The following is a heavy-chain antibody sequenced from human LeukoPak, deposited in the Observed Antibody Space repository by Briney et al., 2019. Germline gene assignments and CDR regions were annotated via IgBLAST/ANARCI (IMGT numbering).Heavy chain of an antibody. V-gene: IGHV1-8*03. Sequence: DSVEVSCKTSGYTFSTYDINWVRQAAGQGLEWMGWMNPNSGNTGFAQKFQGRATITRDTSITTAYLELSSLRSEDTAVYYCARAIRYQLLSDYWGQGTLVTVSS. CDR1: GYTFSTYD. CDR3: ARAIRYQLLSDY. J-gene: IGHJ4*02. D-gene: IGHD2-2*01. CDR2: MNPNSGNT.